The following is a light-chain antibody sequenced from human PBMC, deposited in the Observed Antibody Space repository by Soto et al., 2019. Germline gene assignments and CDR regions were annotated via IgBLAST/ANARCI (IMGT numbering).Light chain of an antibody. CDR1: QSIRSE. CDR3: IQDYNYPLT. J-gene: IGKJ4*01. CDR2: TAS. V-gene: IGKV1-6*01. Sequence: IQMTQSPSSLSASVGDRVTITCRASQSIRSELGWYQQKPGKAPNLLIYTASTLQSGVPSRFSGSGSGTDFTLTISSLQPEDFATYYCIQDYNYPLTFGGGTKVDIK.